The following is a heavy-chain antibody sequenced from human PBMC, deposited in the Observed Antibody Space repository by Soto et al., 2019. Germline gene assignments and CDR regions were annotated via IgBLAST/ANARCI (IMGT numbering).Heavy chain of an antibody. CDR3: AARITIFSRFDY. V-gene: IGHV3-23*01. J-gene: IGHJ4*02. CDR2: ISGSGGST. CDR1: GFTFSSYA. D-gene: IGHD3-3*01. Sequence: EVQPLESGGGLVQPGGSLRLSCAASGFTFSSYAMSWVRQAPGKGLEWVSAISGSGGSTYYADSVKGRFTISRDNSKNTLYLQMNSLRAEDTAVYYCAARITIFSRFDYWGQGTLVTVSS.